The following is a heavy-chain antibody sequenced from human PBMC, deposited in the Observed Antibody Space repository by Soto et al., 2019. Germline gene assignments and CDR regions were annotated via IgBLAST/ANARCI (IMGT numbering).Heavy chain of an antibody. D-gene: IGHD2-21*01. Sequence: ASVKVSCKASGYTFTNHGISWVRQAPGQGLEWMGWISAHNGNTNYAQNFQGRVTMTTDRSTSTASMDLRSLRSDDTAIYYCARGGQYSDSGFLYVGMHVWGPGPTVTVS. CDR1: GYTFTNHG. CDR2: ISAHNGNT. V-gene: IGHV1-18*04. J-gene: IGHJ6*02. CDR3: ARGGQYSDSGFLYVGMHV.